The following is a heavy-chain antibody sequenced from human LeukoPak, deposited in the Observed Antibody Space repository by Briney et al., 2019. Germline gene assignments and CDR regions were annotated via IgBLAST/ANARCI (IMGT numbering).Heavy chain of an antibody. J-gene: IGHJ3*02. Sequence: GASVKVSCKASGYTFTSYGISWVRQAPGQGLEWMGWISAYNGNTNYAQKLQGRVTMTTDTSTSTAYMELRSLRSDDTAVYYCARPLYDYVWGSYRSIPDAFDIWGQGTMVTVSP. V-gene: IGHV1-18*04. D-gene: IGHD3-16*02. CDR2: ISAYNGNT. CDR1: GYTFTSYG. CDR3: ARPLYDYVWGSYRSIPDAFDI.